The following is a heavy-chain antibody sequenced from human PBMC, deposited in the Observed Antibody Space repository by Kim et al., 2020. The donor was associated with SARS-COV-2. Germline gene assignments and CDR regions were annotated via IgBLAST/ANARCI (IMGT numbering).Heavy chain of an antibody. CDR2: ISYDGSNK. V-gene: IGHV3-30*18. CDR1: GFTFSSYG. D-gene: IGHD3-10*01. CDR3: AKDPIWFGDSDAFDI. J-gene: IGHJ3*02. Sequence: GGSLRLSCAASGFTFSSYGMHWVRQAPGKGLEWVAVISYDGSNKYYADSVKGRFTISRDNSKNTLYLQMNSLRAEDTAVYYCAKDPIWFGDSDAFDIWGQGTMVTVS.